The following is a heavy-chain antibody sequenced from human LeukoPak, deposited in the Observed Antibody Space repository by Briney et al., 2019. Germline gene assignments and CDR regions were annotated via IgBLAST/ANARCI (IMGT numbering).Heavy chain of an antibody. CDR2: IYHSGST. CDR3: ASITMVRGETNA. J-gene: IGHJ4*02. Sequence: SETLSLTCAVSGGSISSSNWWSWVRQPPGKGLEWIGEIYHSGSTNYNPSLKSRVTISVDTSKNQFSLKLSSVTAADTAVYYCASITMVRGETNAWGQGTLVTVSS. V-gene: IGHV4-4*02. D-gene: IGHD3-10*01. CDR1: GGSISSSNW.